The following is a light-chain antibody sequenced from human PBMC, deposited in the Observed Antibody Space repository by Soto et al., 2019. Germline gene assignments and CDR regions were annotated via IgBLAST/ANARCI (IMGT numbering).Light chain of an antibody. V-gene: IGKV1-27*01. CDR2: AAS. CDR1: QDIGIY. Sequence: DIQLSQSQSSISESVGDRVTNNCRASQDIGIYLAWYQQKPGKAPNLLIYAASSLQAGVPSRFSGSGSGTDFTLTISSLQPEDVAAYYCQQYNSYAITFGQGGRLEIK. J-gene: IGKJ5*01. CDR3: QQYNSYAIT.